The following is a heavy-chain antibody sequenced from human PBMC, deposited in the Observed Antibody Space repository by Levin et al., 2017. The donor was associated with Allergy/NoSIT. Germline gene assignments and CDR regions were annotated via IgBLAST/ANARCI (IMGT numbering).Heavy chain of an antibody. Sequence: SQTLSLPCAISGDSVSSNSAAWNWIRQSPSRGLEWLGRTYYRSKWYNDYAVSVKSRITINPDTSKNQFSLQLNSVTPEDTAVYYCARVSVLGYCSSTSCNDFDYWGQGTLVTVSS. V-gene: IGHV6-1*01. D-gene: IGHD2-2*01. CDR1: GDSVSSNSAA. CDR2: TYYRSKWYN. CDR3: ARVSVLGYCSSTSCNDFDY. J-gene: IGHJ4*02.